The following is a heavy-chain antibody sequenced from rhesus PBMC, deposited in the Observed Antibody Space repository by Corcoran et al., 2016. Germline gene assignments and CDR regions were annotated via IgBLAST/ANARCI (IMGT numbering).Heavy chain of an antibody. CDR2: MYGSGWRT. Sequence: QLQLQESGPGLVTPSETLSLTCAVSGGSFSSSSWSWIRQSPGHGLEWIGRMYGSGWRTDYNPSLKSRVTISIDTAKNHLSLKLTSVTAADTAVYDCAKSQYSGWSGYVEFWGQGALVTVTS. CDR3: AKSQYSGWSGYVEF. V-gene: IGHV4-173*01. J-gene: IGHJ1*01. CDR1: GGSFSSSS. D-gene: IGHD6-13*01.